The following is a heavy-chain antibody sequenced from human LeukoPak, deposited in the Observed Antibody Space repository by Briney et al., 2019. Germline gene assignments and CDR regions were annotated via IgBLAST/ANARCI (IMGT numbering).Heavy chain of an antibody. V-gene: IGHV4-61*02. CDR2: IYTSGST. D-gene: IGHD3-3*01. CDR3: ASQLRDFWSGYYEGWFDP. J-gene: IGHJ5*02. CDR1: GGSISSGSYY. Sequence: SQTLSLTCTVSGGSISSGSYYWSWIRQPAGKGREWIGRIYTSGSTNYNPSLKSRVTISVDTSKNQFSLKLSSVTAADTAVYYCASQLRDFWSGYYEGWFDPWGQGTLVTVSS.